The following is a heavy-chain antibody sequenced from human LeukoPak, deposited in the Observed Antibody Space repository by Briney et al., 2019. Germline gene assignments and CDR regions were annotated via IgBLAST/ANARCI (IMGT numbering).Heavy chain of an antibody. D-gene: IGHD3-9*01. Sequence: SQTLSLTCSVSGDSISSGSYFWTWIRQPAGKELEWIGRVYSSGSTNYNPSLKSRVTISVDTSKNQFSLNLNSVTAADTAVYFCARHGILAGYEYFDYWGQGTLVTVSS. J-gene: IGHJ4*02. CDR1: GDSISSGSYF. V-gene: IGHV4-61*02. CDR2: VYSSGST. CDR3: ARHGILAGYEYFDY.